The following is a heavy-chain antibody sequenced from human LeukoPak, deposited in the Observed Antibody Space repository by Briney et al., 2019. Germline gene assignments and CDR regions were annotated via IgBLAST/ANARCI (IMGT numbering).Heavy chain of an antibody. CDR3: ARDSPSEGSGYSGY. CDR2: IYSGGST. V-gene: IGHV3-66*02. D-gene: IGHD3-3*01. J-gene: IGHJ4*02. CDR1: GFTVSSNY. Sequence: GGSLRLSCAASGFTVSSNYMSWVRQAPGKGLEWVSVIYSGGSTYYADSVKGRFTISRDNSKNTLYLQMNSLRAEDTAVYYCARDSPSEGSGYSGYWGQGTLVTVSS.